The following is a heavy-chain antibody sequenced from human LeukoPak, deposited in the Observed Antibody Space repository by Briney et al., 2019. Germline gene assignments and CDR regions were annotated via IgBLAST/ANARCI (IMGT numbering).Heavy chain of an antibody. J-gene: IGHJ4*02. V-gene: IGHV3-48*02. CDR1: GFSFSSYD. D-gene: IGHD2-21*02. CDR2: IRSTGRNI. Sequence: GGALRLSCTASGFSFSSYDINWVRQAPGKGLEWISYIRSTGRNIYYSDSVKGRFTISRDNAKNLVYLQMNGLRDDDTAVYYCARDLSDVSLDYWGQATLVTVSS. CDR3: ARDLSDVSLDY.